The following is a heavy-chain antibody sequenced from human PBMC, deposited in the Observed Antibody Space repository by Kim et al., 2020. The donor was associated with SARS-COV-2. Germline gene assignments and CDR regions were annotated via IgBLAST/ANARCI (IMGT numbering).Heavy chain of an antibody. D-gene: IGHD2-15*01. CDR1: GFTLRSYA. CDR3: ASARVGCNGGSCYPPYYYGMDV. CDR2: ISYDGSRK. Sequence: GGSLRLSCAASGFTLRSYAMHWVRQAPGKGLEWVASISYDGSRKYYADSVKGRFTISRDNSKNTLDLQMNSLRPEDTAAYHCASARVGCNGGSCYPPYYYGMDVWGRGTTVAVSS. J-gene: IGHJ6*02. V-gene: IGHV3-30*04.